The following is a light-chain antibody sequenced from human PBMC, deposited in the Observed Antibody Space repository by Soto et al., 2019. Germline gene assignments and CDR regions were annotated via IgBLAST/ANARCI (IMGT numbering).Light chain of an antibody. CDR3: QQSYSIPWT. Sequence: DIQMTQSPSSLSASVGDRVTIICRASQSISTFLNWYQQKPGKAPKVLIYAASSLQSGVPSRFSGSGSGTDVNLTISSLQPEDVATYYCQQSYSIPWTFGQGTKVEIK. V-gene: IGKV1-39*01. CDR2: AAS. CDR1: QSISTF. J-gene: IGKJ1*01.